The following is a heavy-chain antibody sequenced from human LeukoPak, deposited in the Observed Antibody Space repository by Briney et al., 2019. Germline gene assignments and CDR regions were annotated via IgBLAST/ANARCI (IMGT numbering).Heavy chain of an antibody. V-gene: IGHV3-48*01. Sequence: PGGSLRLSCAASGFTFSSYSMNWVRQAPGKGLEWVSYISSSSSTIYYADSVKGRFTISRDNAKNSLYLQMNSLRAEDTAVYYCAREGPSSWYGGRWFDPWGQGTLVTVSS. CDR1: GFTFSSYS. D-gene: IGHD6-13*01. CDR3: AREGPSSWYGGRWFDP. J-gene: IGHJ5*02. CDR2: ISSSSSTI.